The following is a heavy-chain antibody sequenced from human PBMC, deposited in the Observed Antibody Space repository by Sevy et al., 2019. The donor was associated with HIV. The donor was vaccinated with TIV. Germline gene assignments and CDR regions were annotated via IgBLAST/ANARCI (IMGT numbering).Heavy chain of an antibody. Sequence: ASVKVSCKASGGTFSSSAISWVRQAPGQGLEWMGEIFPIFGTAKYPQKFQGRVTISADESTSTAYMELSSLRSEDTAVYFCASGLAVSVDFWGQGTLVTVSS. CDR1: GGTFSSSA. D-gene: IGHD6-19*01. CDR2: IFPIFGTA. CDR3: ASGLAVSVDF. J-gene: IGHJ4*02. V-gene: IGHV1-69*13.